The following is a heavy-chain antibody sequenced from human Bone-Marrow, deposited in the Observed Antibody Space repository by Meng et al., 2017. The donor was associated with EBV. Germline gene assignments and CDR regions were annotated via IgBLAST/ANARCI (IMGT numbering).Heavy chain of an antibody. CDR2: IHGYSANT. D-gene: IGHD3-10*01. Sequence: QVPVVQSCVEVQKPGASLRVSCKTSCYPFSSFTLNWVRQVPGQGFEWVGWIHGYSANTHYAQKFHGRVNMSTDTSTDTSYMELKNLRPDDTAIYYCVRFSNYVLDHWGQGTLVTVSS. CDR1: CYPFSSFT. J-gene: IGHJ4*02. CDR3: VRFSNYVLDH. V-gene: IGHV1-18*04.